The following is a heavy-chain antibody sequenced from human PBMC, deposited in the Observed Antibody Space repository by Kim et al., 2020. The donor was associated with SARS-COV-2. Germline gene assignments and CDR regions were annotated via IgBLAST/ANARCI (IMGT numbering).Heavy chain of an antibody. CDR2: ISSSSSYI. Sequence: GGSLRLSCAASGFTFSSYSMNWVRQAPGKGLEWVSSISSSSSYIYYADSVKGRFTISRDNAKNSLYLQMNSLRAEDTAVYYCARVGIAVAGRDDYWGQGTLVTVSS. D-gene: IGHD6-19*01. J-gene: IGHJ4*02. CDR3: ARVGIAVAGRDDY. V-gene: IGHV3-21*01. CDR1: GFTFSSYS.